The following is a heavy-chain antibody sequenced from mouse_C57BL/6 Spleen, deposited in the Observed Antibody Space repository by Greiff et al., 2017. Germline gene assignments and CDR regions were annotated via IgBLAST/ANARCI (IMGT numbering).Heavy chain of an antibody. J-gene: IGHJ2*01. V-gene: IGHV3-6*01. Sequence: EVQRVESGPGLVKPSQSLSLTCSVTGYSITSGYYWNWIRQFPGNKLEWMGYISYDGSNNYNPSLKNRISITRDTSKNQFFLKLNSVTTEDTATYYCARGYDYGENYFDYWGQGTTLTVSS. CDR3: ARGYDYGENYFDY. CDR2: ISYDGSN. CDR1: GYSITSGYY. D-gene: IGHD2-4*01.